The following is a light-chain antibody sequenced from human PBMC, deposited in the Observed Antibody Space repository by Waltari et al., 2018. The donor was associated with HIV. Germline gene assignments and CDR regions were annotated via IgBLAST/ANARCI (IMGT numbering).Light chain of an antibody. J-gene: IGKJ2*01. Sequence: VLPQSPVTLSFSAGERATVSCRASQSVFTYSAWYHQRPGQPPRLLIYDASNRATGIPPRFSASGSGTDFNRTISGLESEDFGLYFCQQRRAWPITFGQGTKVEIK. CDR3: QQRRAWPIT. CDR1: QSVFTY. V-gene: IGKV3-11*01. CDR2: DAS.